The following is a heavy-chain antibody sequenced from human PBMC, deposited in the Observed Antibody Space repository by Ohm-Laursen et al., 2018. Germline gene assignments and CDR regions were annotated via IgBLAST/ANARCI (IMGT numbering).Heavy chain of an antibody. CDR1: GVAISSYY. J-gene: IGHJ2*01. D-gene: IGHD3-22*01. CDR2: IYYSGST. Sequence: SQTLSLTCTVSGVAISSYYWSWIRQPPGKGLEWIGNIYYSGSTNYNPALKSLVTISVDTSKNQFFLKLSSVTAAGAAAYYCTKGYYAGGGYYTAYWYLDLWGRGTTVTVSS. V-gene: IGHV4-59*03. CDR3: TKGYYAGGGYYTAYWYLDL.